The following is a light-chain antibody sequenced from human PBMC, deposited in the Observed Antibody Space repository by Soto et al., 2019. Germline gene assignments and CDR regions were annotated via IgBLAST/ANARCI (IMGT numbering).Light chain of an antibody. V-gene: IGKV1-5*01. CDR3: QQYNIHWT. CDR1: QNINKW. Sequence: DIPMTQSPSTLSASVGDRVTITCRASQNINKWVAWYQQKPGKAPNVLIYDAATLESGVPSRFNGSASGTEFSLTISSLQPDDFATYYCQQYNIHWTFGQGTKVERK. CDR2: DAA. J-gene: IGKJ1*01.